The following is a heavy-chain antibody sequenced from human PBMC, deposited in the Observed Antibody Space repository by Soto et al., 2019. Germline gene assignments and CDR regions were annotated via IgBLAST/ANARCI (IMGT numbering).Heavy chain of an antibody. Sequence: GGSLRLSCAASGFTFSSYWMHWVRQTPEKGLVWVSHINGGGSKTTYADSVKGRFTISRDNAKNSLYLQMNSLRDEDTAVYYCARDIGCSGGSCYYYGMDVWGQGTTVTVSS. CDR2: INGGGSKT. CDR3: ARDIGCSGGSCYYYGMDV. V-gene: IGHV3-74*01. D-gene: IGHD2-15*01. CDR1: GFTFSSYW. J-gene: IGHJ6*02.